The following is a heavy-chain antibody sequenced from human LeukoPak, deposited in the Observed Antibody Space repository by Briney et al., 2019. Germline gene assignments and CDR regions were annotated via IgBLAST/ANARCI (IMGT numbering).Heavy chain of an antibody. J-gene: IGHJ4*02. CDR1: GFTFSSYG. CDR3: AREGGDYYDSSGYSDY. Sequence: GGSLRLSCAASGFTFSSYGMHWVRQAPGKGLEWVAVIWYDGSNKYYADSVKGRFTISRDNSKNTLYLQMNSLRAEDTAVYYCAREGGDYYDSSGYSDYWGQGTLVTVSS. D-gene: IGHD3-22*01. CDR2: IWYDGSNK. V-gene: IGHV3-33*01.